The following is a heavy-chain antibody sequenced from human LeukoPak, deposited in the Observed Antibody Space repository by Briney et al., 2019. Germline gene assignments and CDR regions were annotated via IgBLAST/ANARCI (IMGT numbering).Heavy chain of an antibody. CDR1: GGSFSSHY. D-gene: IGHD6-19*01. V-gene: IGHV4-34*01. CDR2: INTRGRT. CDR3: GGALRQGSAWSWGPKEKSYLYMVV. J-gene: IGHJ6*04. Sequence: PSETLSLTCGVSGGSFSSHYWTWIRQPPGEGVEWIGEINTRGRTNYNTSLGRGATVSADTSRKQLSLSRTSVAAADAAGYFCGGALRQGSAWSWGPKEKSYLYMVVWCTGATVIAAS.